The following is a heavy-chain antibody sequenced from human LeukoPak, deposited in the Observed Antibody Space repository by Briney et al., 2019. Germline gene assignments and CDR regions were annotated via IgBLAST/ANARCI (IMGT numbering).Heavy chain of an antibody. CDR3: AREPTSGSYYGTFDP. J-gene: IGHJ5*02. Sequence: GASVKVSCKASGYTFTGYYMHWVRQAPGQGLEWMGWINPNSGATNYAQKFQGRVTMTRDTSINTAYMELRRLRSDDTAVYYCAREPTSGSYYGTFDPWGQGPLVTVSS. CDR2: INPNSGAT. CDR1: GYTFTGYY. V-gene: IGHV1-2*02. D-gene: IGHD1-26*01.